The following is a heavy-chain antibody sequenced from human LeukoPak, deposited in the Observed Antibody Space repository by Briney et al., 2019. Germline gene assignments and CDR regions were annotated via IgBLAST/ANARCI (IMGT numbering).Heavy chain of an antibody. Sequence: GGSLRLSCAASGFTFNNYAMSWVRQAPGQGLEWVSAISGGGSTYYADSVKGRFTISRDNSKNALYLQMNSLRAEDTAVYYCAKDYYDSSGYSYWFDPWGQGTLVTVSS. CDR1: GFTFNNYA. CDR2: ISGGGST. J-gene: IGHJ5*02. V-gene: IGHV3-23*01. D-gene: IGHD3-22*01. CDR3: AKDYYDSSGYSYWFDP.